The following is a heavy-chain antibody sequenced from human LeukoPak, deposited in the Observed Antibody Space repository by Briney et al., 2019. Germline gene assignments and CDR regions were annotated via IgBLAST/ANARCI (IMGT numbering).Heavy chain of an antibody. CDR2: IYYSGST. J-gene: IGHJ3*02. D-gene: IGHD5-12*01. V-gene: IGHV4-59*01. Sequence: SETLSLTCTVSGGSISSYYWSWIRQPPGKGLEWIGYIYYSGSTNYNPSLKSRVTISVDTSKNQFSLKLSSVTAADTAVYYCARARDSGYDSDAFDIWGQGTMLTVSS. CDR3: ARARDSGYDSDAFDI. CDR1: GGSISSYY.